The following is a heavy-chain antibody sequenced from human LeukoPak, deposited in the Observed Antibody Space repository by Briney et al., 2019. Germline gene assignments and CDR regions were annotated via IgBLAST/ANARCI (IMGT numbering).Heavy chain of an antibody. CDR1: GFTFDDYT. J-gene: IGHJ6*03. D-gene: IGHD3-10*01. CDR2: ISWDGGST. CDR3: AKDLAPPRTRGYYYMDV. V-gene: IGHV3-43*01. Sequence: PGGSLRLSCAASGFTFDDYTMHWVRQAPGKGLEWVSLISWDGGSTYYADSVKGRFTISRDNSKNSLYLQMNSLRTEDTALYYCAKDLAPPRTRGYYYMDVWGKGTTVTISS.